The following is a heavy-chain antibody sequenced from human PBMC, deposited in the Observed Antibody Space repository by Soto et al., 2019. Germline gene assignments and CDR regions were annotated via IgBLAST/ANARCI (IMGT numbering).Heavy chain of an antibody. CDR2: IYPGDSES. CDR1: GYSFTSYW. D-gene: IGHD6-13*01. CDR3: ARVAAAGTIDY. V-gene: IGHV5-51*01. J-gene: IGHJ4*02. Sequence: PGESLKISCKGSGYSFTSYWIGWVRQMPGKGLEWMGIIYPGDSESRYSPSFQGQVTISADKSIRTAYLHWSSLKASDTATYYCARVAAAGTIDYWGQGTLVTVSS.